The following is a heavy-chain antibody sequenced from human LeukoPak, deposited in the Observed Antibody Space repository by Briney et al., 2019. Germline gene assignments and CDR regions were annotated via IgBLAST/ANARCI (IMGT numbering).Heavy chain of an antibody. Sequence: ASVKVSCKASGYTFTRYDMHWVRQAPGQGLEWMGIINPSGGSINYAQKFQGRVTLTGDTSTTTVYMEVSSLRSEDTAVYYCARDGLQTRYSWNDEGRKNWFDPWGQGTLVTVSS. CDR1: GYTFTRYD. D-gene: IGHD1-1*01. J-gene: IGHJ5*02. CDR3: ARDGLQTRYSWNDEGRKNWFDP. CDR2: INPSGGSI. V-gene: IGHV1-46*01.